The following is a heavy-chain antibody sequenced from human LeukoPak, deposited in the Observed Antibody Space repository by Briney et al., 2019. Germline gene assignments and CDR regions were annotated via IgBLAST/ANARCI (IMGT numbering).Heavy chain of an antibody. V-gene: IGHV4-59*01. J-gene: IGHJ4*02. Sequence: PSETLSLICTVSGGSISSYYWSWIRQPPGKGLEWIGYVSYSGSTNYNSTLKSRVTISVDTSKNQFSLKLSSVTAADTAVYYCARGYCSGGTCYRTFFDYWGQGTLVTVSS. CDR2: VSYSGST. CDR3: ARGYCSGGTCYRTFFDY. CDR1: GGSISSYY. D-gene: IGHD2-15*01.